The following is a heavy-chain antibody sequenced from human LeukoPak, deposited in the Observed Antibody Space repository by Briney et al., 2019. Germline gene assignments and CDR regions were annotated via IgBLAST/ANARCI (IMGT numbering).Heavy chain of an antibody. CDR3: ARRLDCSGGSCYNYWFDP. D-gene: IGHD2-15*01. Sequence: PSETLSLTCTVSGGSISSSSYYWGWIRQPPGKGLEWIGSIYYSGSTYYNPSPKSRVTISVDTSKNQFSLKLSSVTAADTAVYYCARRLDCSGGSCYNYWFDPWGQGTLVTVSS. CDR2: IYYSGST. J-gene: IGHJ5*02. CDR1: GGSISSSSYY. V-gene: IGHV4-39*01.